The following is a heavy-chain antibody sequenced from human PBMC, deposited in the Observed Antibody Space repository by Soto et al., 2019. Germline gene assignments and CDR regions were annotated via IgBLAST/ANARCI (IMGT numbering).Heavy chain of an antibody. D-gene: IGHD4-4*01. CDR3: ARAIPTYSNYVDYFDY. J-gene: IGHJ4*02. Sequence: SETLSLTCAVSGGSINSSNWWTWVRQPPGKGLEWIGNIYHSGNTNYNPSLKSRVTISVDTSKNQFSLKLSSVTAADTAVYYCARAIPTYSNYVDYFDYWGQGTLVTVSS. V-gene: IGHV4-4*02. CDR2: IYHSGNT. CDR1: GGSINSSNW.